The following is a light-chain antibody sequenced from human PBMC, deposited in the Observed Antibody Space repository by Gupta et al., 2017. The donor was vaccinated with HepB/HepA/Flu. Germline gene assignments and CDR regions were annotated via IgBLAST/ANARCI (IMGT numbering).Light chain of an antibody. J-gene: IGLJ2*01. V-gene: IGLV2-23*02. Sequence: QSALTQPASVSGSPGQSLTISRTGTSSDVGSFNLVSWYQQHPGKAPKIINYDVSKRPSGVSNRFSGSKSGNTASLTISGLQAEDEADYYCCAYSGSRSYVVFGGGTKLTVV. CDR2: DVS. CDR1: SSDVGSFNL. CDR3: CAYSGSRSYVV.